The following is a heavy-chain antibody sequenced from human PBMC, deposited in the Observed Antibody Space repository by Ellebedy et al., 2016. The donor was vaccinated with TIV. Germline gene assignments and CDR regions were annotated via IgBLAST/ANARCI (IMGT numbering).Heavy chain of an antibody. CDR3: ARHYGDYGKDH. J-gene: IGHJ4*02. CDR1: GFTFSSYG. CDR2: IWYDGSNK. D-gene: IGHD4-17*01. V-gene: IGHV3-33*01. Sequence: GGSLRLSXAASGFTFSSYGMHWVRQAPGKGLERVAVIWYDGSNKYYADSVKGRFTISRDNSKNTLYLQMNSLRAEDTAVYYCARHYGDYGKDHWGQGTLVTVSS.